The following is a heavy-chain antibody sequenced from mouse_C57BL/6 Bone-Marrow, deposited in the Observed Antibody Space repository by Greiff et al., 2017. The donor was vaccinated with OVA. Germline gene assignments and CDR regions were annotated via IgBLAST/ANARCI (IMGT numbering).Heavy chain of an antibody. V-gene: IGHV1-64*01. CDR3: ARRDGSSPWCAY. Sequence: QVQLQQPGAELVKPGASVKLSCKASGYTFTSYWMHWVKQRPGQGLEWIGMLPPNSGSTNYNEKFKSTATLTVDKSSSTAYMQLSSLTSEDSAVYYCARRDGSSPWCAYWGQGTLVTVSA. CDR2: LPPNSGST. CDR1: GYTFTSYW. D-gene: IGHD1-1*01. J-gene: IGHJ3*01.